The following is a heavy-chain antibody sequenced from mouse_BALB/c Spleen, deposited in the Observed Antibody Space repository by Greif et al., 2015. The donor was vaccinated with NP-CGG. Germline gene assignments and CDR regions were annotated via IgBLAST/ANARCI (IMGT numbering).Heavy chain of an antibody. D-gene: IGHD2-1*01. Sequence: EVKLMESGGDLVKPGGSLKLSCAASGFTFSSYGMSWVRQTPDKRLEWVATISSGGSYTYYPDSVKGRFTISRDNAKNTLYLQMSSLKSEDTAMYYCARQDGNPLYWYFDVWGAGTTVTVSS. V-gene: IGHV5-6*01. CDR3: ARQDGNPLYWYFDV. CDR1: GFTFSSYG. CDR2: ISSGGSYT. J-gene: IGHJ1*01.